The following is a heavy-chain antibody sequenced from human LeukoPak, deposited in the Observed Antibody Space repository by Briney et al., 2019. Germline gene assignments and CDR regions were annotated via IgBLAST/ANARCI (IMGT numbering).Heavy chain of an antibody. CDR1: GGSFSDYY. CDR3: ARVTGTLLRYMDA. D-gene: IGHD1-1*01. J-gene: IGHJ6*03. Sequence: PSETLSLTCAVYGGSFSDYYWSWIRQPPGKGLEWIGEINHSGSTNYNPSLKSRVTISVDTSKNQFSLKLSSVTAADTAVYYCARVTGTLLRYMDAWGKGTTVTVSS. V-gene: IGHV4-34*01. CDR2: INHSGST.